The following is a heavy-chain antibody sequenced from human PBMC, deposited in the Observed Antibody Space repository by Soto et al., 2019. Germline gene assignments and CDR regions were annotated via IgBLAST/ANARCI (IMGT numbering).Heavy chain of an antibody. Sequence: QVQLVESGGGVVQPGRSLRLSCAASGFTFSSYGMHWVRQAPGKGLERVALIWYDGSNKYYADSVKGRFTISSDDSKNTVSLQMNSLRAEDTGVYFWVRDSGWLFDSWGQGPLVTVSS. V-gene: IGHV3-33*01. CDR1: GFTFSSYG. D-gene: IGHD6-19*01. J-gene: IGHJ4*02. CDR2: IWYDGSNK. CDR3: VRDSGWLFDS.